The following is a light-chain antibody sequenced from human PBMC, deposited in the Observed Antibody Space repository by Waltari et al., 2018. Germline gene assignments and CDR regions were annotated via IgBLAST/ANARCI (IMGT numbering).Light chain of an antibody. V-gene: IGKV2-30*01. J-gene: IGKJ1*01. CDR2: KVS. CDR1: QSLVYSDGNTY. Sequence: DVVMTQSPLSLPVTLGQPASISCRSSQSLVYSDGNTYLYWFPQRPGQSPRRLIYKVSNRDSGVPDRLSGSGSGTDFTLKISRVEAEDVGVYYCMQGTHWPTFGQGTKVEIK. CDR3: MQGTHWPT.